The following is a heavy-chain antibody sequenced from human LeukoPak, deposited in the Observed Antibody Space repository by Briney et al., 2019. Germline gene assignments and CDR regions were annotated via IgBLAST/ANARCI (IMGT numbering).Heavy chain of an antibody. D-gene: IGHD6-13*01. CDR3: ARAAAPTYFFDS. CDR1: GFTFSSYA. CDR2: ISYDGSNK. Sequence: GGSLRLSCAASGFTFSSYAMHWVRQAPGKGLEWVAVISYDGSNKYYADSVKGRFTISRDNSKNTLYLQMNSLRAEDTAVYYCARAAAPTYFFDSWGQGILVTVSS. V-gene: IGHV3-30-3*01. J-gene: IGHJ4*02.